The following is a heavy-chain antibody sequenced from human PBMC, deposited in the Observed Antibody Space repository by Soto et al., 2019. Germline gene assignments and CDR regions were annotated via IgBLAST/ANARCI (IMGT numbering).Heavy chain of an antibody. Sequence: QVQLQESGPGLVKPSETLSLTCTVSGDSISNFYWSWIRQPAGKGLESIGRVSASARTNYNPSLQSRVTMSLYTSKKQFSLRLTSVSAADTAVYFCARGIGRYLALWGRGTLVIVSS. J-gene: IGHJ2*01. CDR1: GDSISNFY. CDR3: ARGIGRYLAL. D-gene: IGHD3-10*01. V-gene: IGHV4-4*07. CDR2: VSASART.